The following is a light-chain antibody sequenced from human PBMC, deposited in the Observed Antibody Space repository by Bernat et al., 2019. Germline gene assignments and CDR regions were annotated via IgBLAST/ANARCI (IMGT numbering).Light chain of an antibody. Sequence: QSVLTQPPSASGTPGQRVTISCSGSNSNIGSNTVNWYQQLPGTGPKLLIYSNNQRPSGVPDRFSGSKSGTSASLAISGLQSEDEADYYCAAWDDSLNGPVFGGGTKLTVL. J-gene: IGLJ3*02. V-gene: IGLV1-44*01. CDR2: SNN. CDR3: AAWDDSLNGPV. CDR1: NSNIGSNT.